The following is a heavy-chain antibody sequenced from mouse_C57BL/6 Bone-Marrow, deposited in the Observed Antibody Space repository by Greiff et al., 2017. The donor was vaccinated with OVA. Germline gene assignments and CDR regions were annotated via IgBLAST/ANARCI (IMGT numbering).Heavy chain of an antibody. Sequence: VQGVESGPGLVQPSQSLSITCTVSGFSLTSYGVHWVRQSPGKGLEWLGVIWSGGSTDYNASFISRLSISKDNSKSQVFFKMNSLQADDTAIYYCASYDYDGGMDYWGQGTSVTVSS. J-gene: IGHJ4*01. D-gene: IGHD2-4*01. CDR2: IWSGGST. CDR1: GFSLTSYG. CDR3: ASYDYDGGMDY. V-gene: IGHV2-2*01.